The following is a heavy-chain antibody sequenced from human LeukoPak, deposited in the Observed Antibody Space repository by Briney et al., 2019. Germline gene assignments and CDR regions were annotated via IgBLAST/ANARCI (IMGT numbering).Heavy chain of an antibody. D-gene: IGHD5-12*01. CDR1: GFSLSGYW. CDR3: ARGGYSFDY. CDR2: LHADGNEK. Sequence: PGGSLRLSCAAYGFSLSGYWVSWVRQPPGRGREWVARLHADGNEKYFVHSVKGRFTVSRDNAKDSLYLQMNSLRVEDTAVYYCARGGYSFDYLGQGTLVTVSS. V-gene: IGHV3-7*01. J-gene: IGHJ4*02.